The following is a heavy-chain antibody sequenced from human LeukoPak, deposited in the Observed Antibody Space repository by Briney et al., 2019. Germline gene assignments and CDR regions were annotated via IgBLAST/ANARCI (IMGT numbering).Heavy chain of an antibody. CDR1: GFTFSSYG. D-gene: IGHD6-13*01. CDR2: ISSSGSTI. V-gene: IGHV3-48*03. Sequence: GGSLRLSCAASGFTFSSYGMNWVRQAPGKGLEWVSYISSSGSTIYYADSVKGRFTISRDNAKNSLYLQMNSLRAEDTAVYYCARDQNIAAAGTYYYGMDVWGQGTTVTVSS. CDR3: ARDQNIAAAGTYYYGMDV. J-gene: IGHJ6*02.